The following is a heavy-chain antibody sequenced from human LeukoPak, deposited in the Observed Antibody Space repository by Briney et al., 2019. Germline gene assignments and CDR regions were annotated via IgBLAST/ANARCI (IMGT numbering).Heavy chain of an antibody. V-gene: IGHV1-69*05. J-gene: IGHJ4*02. CDR3: ARELGATGYFDY. Sequence: SVKVSCKASGGTFSSYAISWVRQAPEQGLEWMGGIIPIFGTANYAQKFQGRVTITTDESTSTAYMELSSLRSEDTAVYYCARELGATGYFDYWGQGTLVTVSS. D-gene: IGHD1-26*01. CDR1: GGTFSSYA. CDR2: IIPIFGTA.